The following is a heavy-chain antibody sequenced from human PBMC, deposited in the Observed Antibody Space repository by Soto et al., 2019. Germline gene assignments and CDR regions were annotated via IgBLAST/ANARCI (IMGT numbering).Heavy chain of an antibody. CDR3: ARGPPGGGGSYPGYFDY. CDR2: IIPIFGTA. J-gene: IGHJ4*02. V-gene: IGHV1-69*06. D-gene: IGHD1-26*01. CDR1: GGTFSSYA. Sequence: QVQLVQSGAEVQKPGSSGKVSCKASGGTFSSYAISWVRQAPGQGLEWMGGIIPIFGTANYAQKFQGRVKITADKSTSTAYMELSSLRSEDPAVYYWARGPPGGGGSYPGYFDYWGQGTLVTVSS.